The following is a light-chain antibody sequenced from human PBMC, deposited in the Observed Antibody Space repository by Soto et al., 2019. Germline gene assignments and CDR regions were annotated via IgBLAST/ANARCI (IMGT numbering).Light chain of an antibody. J-gene: IGKJ4*01. CDR1: ESINNN. Sequence: EIVMTQSPATLSVSPGEGATLSCTASESINNNLAWYQQKPGQAPRLLIHAATTRATGFPARFSGSGSGTEFTLTISSLQSEDFAVYYCQQHHKWPLTFGGGTKVDIK. V-gene: IGKV3-15*01. CDR3: QQHHKWPLT. CDR2: AAT.